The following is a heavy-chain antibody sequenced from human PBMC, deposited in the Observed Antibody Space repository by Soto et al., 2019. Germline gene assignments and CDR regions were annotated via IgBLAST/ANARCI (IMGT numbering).Heavy chain of an antibody. J-gene: IGHJ4*02. Sequence: GGSLRLSCAASGFTFSNYAMSWVRQAPGKGLEWVSGISGSSDTTYYADSVKGRFTISRDNSKNRLYLQMNSLRAEDAAVYYCAKDFWICGSACRSGDYWGQGTLVTVSS. CDR2: ISGSSDTT. CDR1: GFTFSNYA. CDR3: AKDFWICGSACRSGDY. D-gene: IGHD6-19*01. V-gene: IGHV3-23*01.